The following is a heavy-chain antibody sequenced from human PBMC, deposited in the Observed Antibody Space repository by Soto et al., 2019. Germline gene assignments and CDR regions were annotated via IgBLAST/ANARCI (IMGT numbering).Heavy chain of an antibody. D-gene: IGHD3-9*01. V-gene: IGHV1-3*01. CDR3: AREVGRYFDWFPRGVNYGMDV. Sequence: ASVKVSCKASGYTFTSYAMHWVRQAPGQRLEWMGWINAGNGNTKYSQKFQGRVTITTDTSASTAYMELSSLTSEDTAVYYCAREVGRYFDWFPRGVNYGMDVWGQGTTVTVSS. J-gene: IGHJ6*02. CDR2: INAGNGNT. CDR1: GYTFTSYA.